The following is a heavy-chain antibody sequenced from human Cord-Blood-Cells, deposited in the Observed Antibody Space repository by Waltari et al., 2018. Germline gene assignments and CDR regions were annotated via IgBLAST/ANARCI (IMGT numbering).Heavy chain of an antibody. CDR3: AREFSEKYYFDY. CDR1: GGTFSRYA. V-gene: IGHV1-69*01. CDR2: FIPILGTA. J-gene: IGHJ4*02. Sequence: QVQLVQSGAEVKKPGSSVKVSCKASGGTFSRYAISWVRQAPGQGLEWMGGFIPILGTANYAQKFQGRVTMTADGSTSTAYMELSSLRSDDTAVYYCAREFSEKYYFDYWGQGTLVTVSS.